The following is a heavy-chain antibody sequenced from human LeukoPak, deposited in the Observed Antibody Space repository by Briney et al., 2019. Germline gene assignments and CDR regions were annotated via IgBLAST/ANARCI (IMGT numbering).Heavy chain of an antibody. V-gene: IGHV3-23*01. CDR2: ISGSGGST. D-gene: IGHD5-18*01. Sequence: GGSLRLSCAASGFTFSSYAMSWVRQAPGKGLEWVSAISGSGGSTYYADSVKGRFTISRDNSKNTLYLQMNSLRAEDTAVYYCAKGPSGYSYGYVDYWGQGTLVTVSS. CDR3: AKGPSGYSYGYVDY. CDR1: GFTFSSYA. J-gene: IGHJ4*02.